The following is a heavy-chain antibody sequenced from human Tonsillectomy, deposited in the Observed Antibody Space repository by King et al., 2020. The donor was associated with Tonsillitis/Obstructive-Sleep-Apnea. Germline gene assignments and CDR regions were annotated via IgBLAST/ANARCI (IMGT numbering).Heavy chain of an antibody. CDR2: INHSGST. D-gene: IGHD3-22*01. CDR3: ARGPENYYDSSGYVKGQYAFDI. J-gene: IGHJ3*02. CDR1: GGSFSGYY. V-gene: IGHV4-34*01. Sequence: QVQLPQWGAGLLKPSETLSLTCAVYGGSFSGYYWSWIRQPPGKGLEWIGEINHSGSTNYNPSLKSRVTISVDTSKNQFSLKLSSVTAADTAVYYCARGPENYYDSSGYVKGQYAFDIWGQGTMVTVSS.